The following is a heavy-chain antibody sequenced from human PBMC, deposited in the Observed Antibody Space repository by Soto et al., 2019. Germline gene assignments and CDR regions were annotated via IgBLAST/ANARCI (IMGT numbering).Heavy chain of an antibody. V-gene: IGHV3-23*01. D-gene: IGHD6-19*01. CDR3: AKNRSPGGSGPNYFEY. CDR1: GFTFSTYV. Sequence: PGGSLRLSCAASGFTFSTYVMSWVRQAPGKGLEWVSAIRSSGDYTYYVDSVKGRFSISRDNSKNTLFLQMNSLRAEDTAVYYCAKNRSPGGSGPNYFEYWGQGTLVTVSS. J-gene: IGHJ4*01. CDR2: IRSSGDYT.